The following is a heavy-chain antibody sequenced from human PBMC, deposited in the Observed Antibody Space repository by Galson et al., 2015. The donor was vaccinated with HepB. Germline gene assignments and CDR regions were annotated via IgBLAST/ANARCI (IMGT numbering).Heavy chain of an antibody. CDR2: ISSSGTTI. CDR3: ARKLSDFWSSYYGAFDI. Sequence: SLRLSCAASGFIFSDYYMSWIRQAPGKGLEWVSYISSSGTTIYYADSVKGRLTISRDNAQNSLFLQMNSLRAEDTAVYYCARKLSDFWSSYYGAFDIWGQGTMVTVSS. V-gene: IGHV3-11*01. J-gene: IGHJ3*02. D-gene: IGHD3-3*01. CDR1: GFIFSDYY.